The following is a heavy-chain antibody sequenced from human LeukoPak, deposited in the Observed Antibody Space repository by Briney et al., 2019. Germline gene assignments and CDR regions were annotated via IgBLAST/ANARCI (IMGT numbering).Heavy chain of an antibody. CDR1: GVTFSSYD. D-gene: IGHD3-22*01. J-gene: IGHJ5*02. CDR3: AKPPPADYYYDSSGYP. Sequence: GGSLRLFYASSGVTFSSYDTSWVRQTPRKRLEWVSDICGSGSSTYYADSVKGRFTISRDNSKNTLYLQMNSLRVEDTAVYYCAKPPPADYYYDSSGYPWGQGTLITVSS. V-gene: IGHV3-23*01. CDR2: ICGSGSST.